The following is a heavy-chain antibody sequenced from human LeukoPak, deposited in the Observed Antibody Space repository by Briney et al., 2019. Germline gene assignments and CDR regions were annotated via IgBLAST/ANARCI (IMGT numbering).Heavy chain of an antibody. V-gene: IGHV3-7*01. Sequence: GGSLRLSCAASGFTFSSNWMSWVRQAPGKGLEWVANIKQDGSQKYYVDSVKGRFTISRDNAKNSLYLQMDSLRAEDTAVYYCAKDREYCSSTSCYSSEYFQHWGQGTLVTVSS. CDR2: IKQDGSQK. D-gene: IGHD2-2*01. CDR3: AKDREYCSSTSCYSSEYFQH. CDR1: GFTFSSNW. J-gene: IGHJ1*01.